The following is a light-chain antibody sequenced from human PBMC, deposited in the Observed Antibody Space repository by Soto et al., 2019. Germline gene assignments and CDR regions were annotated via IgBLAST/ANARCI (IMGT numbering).Light chain of an antibody. V-gene: IGKV3-15*01. J-gene: IGKJ1*01. CDR1: QLFSSN. CDR2: GAT. CDR3: QQYNNWPRT. Sequence: EIVLTQSPATLSVSPGESVTLSCRASQLFSSNLAWYQRRPGQAPRLLIHGATTRATGIPARFSGSGSGTEFTLTISSLQSEDFAVYYCQQYNNWPRTFGQGTKVDIK.